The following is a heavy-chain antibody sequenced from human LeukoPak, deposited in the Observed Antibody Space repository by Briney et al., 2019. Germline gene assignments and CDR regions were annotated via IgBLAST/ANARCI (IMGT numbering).Heavy chain of an antibody. CDR3: ARDSSGYT. Sequence: GGSLRLSCAASGFTFDDYAMHWVRQAPGKGLEWVTGISWNSGSINYADSVKGRFTISRDNAKNSLYLQMNSLRAEDTAVYYCARDSSGYTWGQGTLVTVSS. CDR2: ISWNSGSI. V-gene: IGHV3-9*01. J-gene: IGHJ5*02. D-gene: IGHD3-22*01. CDR1: GFTFDDYA.